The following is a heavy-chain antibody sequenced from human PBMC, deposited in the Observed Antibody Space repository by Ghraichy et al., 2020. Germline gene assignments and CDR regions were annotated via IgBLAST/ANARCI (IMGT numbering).Heavy chain of an antibody. CDR2: IYSSSSHI. V-gene: IGHV3-21*01. J-gene: IGHJ4*02. D-gene: IGHD3-3*01. Sequence: LSLTCAASGFTFSSYSMNWVRQAPGKGLEWVSSIYSSSSHIYYADSVKGRFTISRDNAKNSLYLQMNSLRPEDTAVYYCARENASIVFGVAPSDYWGQGTLVTVSS. CDR1: GFTFSSYS. CDR3: ARENASIVFGVAPSDY.